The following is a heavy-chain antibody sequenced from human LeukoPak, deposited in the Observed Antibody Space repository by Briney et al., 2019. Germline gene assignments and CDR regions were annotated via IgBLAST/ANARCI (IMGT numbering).Heavy chain of an antibody. V-gene: IGHV4-59*08. CDR3: ARQGYSSGWHKGFDY. J-gene: IGHJ4*02. CDR1: GGSISSYY. Sequence: SETLSLTCAVSGGSISSYYWSWIRQPPGKGLEWIGYIYYSGSTNSNPSLKSRVTISVDTSKNQFSLKLSSVTAADTAVYYCARQGYSSGWHKGFDYWGQGTLVTVSS. D-gene: IGHD6-19*01. CDR2: IYYSGST.